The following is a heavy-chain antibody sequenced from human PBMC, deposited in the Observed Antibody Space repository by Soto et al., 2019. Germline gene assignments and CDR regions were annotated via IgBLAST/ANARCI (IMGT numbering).Heavy chain of an antibody. CDR2: IYYSGST. D-gene: IGHD3-10*01. CDR1: GGSFSSSY. CDR3: ARDSSSGSLDVFDI. J-gene: IGHJ3*02. Sequence: KPSETLSLTCIVSGGSFSSSYWNWIRQPPGKGLEWIGYIYYSGSTNYNPSLQSRVTISVDTSMKQFSLKLSSVTAADTAVYYCARDSSSGSLDVFDIWGQGTLVTVSS. V-gene: IGHV4-59*01.